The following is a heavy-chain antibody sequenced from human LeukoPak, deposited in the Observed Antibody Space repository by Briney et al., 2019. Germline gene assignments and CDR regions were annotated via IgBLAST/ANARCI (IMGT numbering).Heavy chain of an antibody. Sequence: ASVNVSFKASGYTFTRYGISWVRQAPGQGLEWMGWISSNSDNTNYAQKLQGRVTMTTDTSTSTAYMELRSLRSDDTALYFCARDWGSIKVIAYYWGQGTLVTVSS. D-gene: IGHD7-27*01. CDR3: ARDWGSIKVIAYY. CDR2: ISSNSDNT. J-gene: IGHJ4*02. CDR1: GYTFTRYG. V-gene: IGHV1-18*01.